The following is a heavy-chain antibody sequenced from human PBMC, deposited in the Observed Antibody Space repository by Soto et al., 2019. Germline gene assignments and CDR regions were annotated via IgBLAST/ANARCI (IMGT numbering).Heavy chain of an antibody. CDR3: ARDDRSVSGVVTLDH. D-gene: IGHD3-3*01. Sequence: EASVKFSCKATGYSFKNYAVHWVRQAPGQRPEWMGFTNEGSGNTRFSQKFQGRISITRDTSASTVYLDLSSLTSEDTAIYYCARDDRSVSGVVTLDHWGPGTLVTVSS. CDR1: GYSFKNYA. V-gene: IGHV1-3*01. J-gene: IGHJ4*02. CDR2: TNEGSGNT.